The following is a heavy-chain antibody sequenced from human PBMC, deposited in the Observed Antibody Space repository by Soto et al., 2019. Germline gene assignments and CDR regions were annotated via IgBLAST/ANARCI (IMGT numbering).Heavy chain of an antibody. D-gene: IGHD6-19*01. CDR1: GFTFSSYS. Sequence: GGSLRLSCAASGFTFSSYSMNWVRQAPGKGLEWVSSISSSSSYIYYADSVKGRFTISRDNAKNSLYLQMNSLRAEDTAVYYCARDRAVATGKDYWGQGTLVTVSS. CDR3: ARDRAVATGKDY. J-gene: IGHJ4*02. CDR2: ISSSSSYI. V-gene: IGHV3-21*01.